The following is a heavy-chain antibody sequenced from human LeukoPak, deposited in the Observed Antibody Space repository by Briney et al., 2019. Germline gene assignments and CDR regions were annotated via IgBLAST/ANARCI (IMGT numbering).Heavy chain of an antibody. Sequence: GGSLRLSCAASGFTFSSYAMHWVRQAPGKGLEWVAVISYDGSNKYYADSVKGRFTVSRDNSKNTVYLQMDSLRAEDTAVYYCANSRGHGSGNLWGQGTLVTASS. CDR3: ANSRGHGSGNL. V-gene: IGHV3-30-3*01. J-gene: IGHJ5*02. D-gene: IGHD3-10*01. CDR2: ISYDGSNK. CDR1: GFTFSSYA.